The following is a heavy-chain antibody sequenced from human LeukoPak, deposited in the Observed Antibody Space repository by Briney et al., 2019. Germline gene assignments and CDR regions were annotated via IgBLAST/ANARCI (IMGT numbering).Heavy chain of an antibody. J-gene: IGHJ5*02. CDR1: GFTFSSYW. CDR2: INSDGSST. V-gene: IGHV3-74*01. CDR3: ARGGGGTMIVVVIIS. D-gene: IGHD3-22*01. Sequence: GGSLRLSCAASGFTFSSYWMHWVRQAPGKGLVWVSRINSDGSSTSYADSVRGRFTISRDNSKNTLYLQMNSLRAEDTAVYYCARGGGGTMIVVVIISWGQGTLVTVSS.